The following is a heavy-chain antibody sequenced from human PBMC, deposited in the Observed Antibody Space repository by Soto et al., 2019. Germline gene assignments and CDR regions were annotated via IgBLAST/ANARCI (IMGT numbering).Heavy chain of an antibody. J-gene: IGHJ6*02. V-gene: IGHV1-69*13. CDR1: GGTFSSYA. CDR3: ARAVSVGATIYYYGMDV. CDR2: IIPIFGTA. Sequence: SVKVSCKASGGTFSSYAISWVRQAPGQGLEWMGGIIPIFGTANYAQKFQGRVTITADESTSTAYMELSSLRSEDTAVYYCARAVSVGATIYYYGMDVWGQGTTVTSP. D-gene: IGHD1-26*01.